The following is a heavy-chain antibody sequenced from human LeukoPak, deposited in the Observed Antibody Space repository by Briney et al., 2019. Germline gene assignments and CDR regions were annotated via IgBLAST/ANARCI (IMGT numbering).Heavy chain of an antibody. CDR1: GYSFTSYW. J-gene: IGHJ4*02. CDR3: ARLSHYDSSAPALGYFDY. D-gene: IGHD3-22*01. Sequence: GESLKISAKGSGYSFTSYWIGCVRHTPGQGLEWMGIIYPGDSDTRYSPSFQGLVTISADKSISTAYLQWSSLKASDTAMYYCARLSHYDSSAPALGYFDYWGQGTLVTVSS. CDR2: IYPGDSDT. V-gene: IGHV5-51*01.